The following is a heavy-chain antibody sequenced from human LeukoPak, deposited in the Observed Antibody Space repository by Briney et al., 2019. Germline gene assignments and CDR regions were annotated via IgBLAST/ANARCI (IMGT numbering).Heavy chain of an antibody. CDR1: GGSISSYY. CDR2: IHYSATT. D-gene: IGHD2-2*01. Sequence: SETLSLTCTVSGGSISSYYWSWIRQPPGKGLEWIGYIHYSATTNYNPSLKSRVTISVDTSKSQFSLKLSSVTAADTAVYYCARGSYQLSLDYWGQGTLVTVSS. J-gene: IGHJ4*02. CDR3: ARGSYQLSLDY. V-gene: IGHV4-59*01.